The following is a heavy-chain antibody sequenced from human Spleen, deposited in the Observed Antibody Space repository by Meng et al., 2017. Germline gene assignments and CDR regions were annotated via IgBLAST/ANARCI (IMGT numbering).Heavy chain of an antibody. V-gene: IGHV4-34*01. D-gene: IGHD6-13*01. CDR1: GGSFSNYY. J-gene: IGHJ4*02. CDR3: ASLSTSWSGADY. CDR2: IHHGGST. Sequence: QVKLQQWGAGLLKPSETLSPPCAVYGGSFSNYYWSWIRQPPGKGLEWIGEIHHGGSTNYNPSLKSRVTISVDTSKIQFSLKLSSVTAADTAVYYCASLSTSWSGADYWGQGTLVTVSS.